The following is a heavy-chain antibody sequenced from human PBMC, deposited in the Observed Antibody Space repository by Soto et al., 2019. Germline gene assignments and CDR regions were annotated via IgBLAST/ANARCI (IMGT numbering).Heavy chain of an antibody. Sequence: QVQLVQSGAEVKKPGASVKVSCKASGYTFTSYGISWVRQAPGQGLEWMGWISAYNGNTNYAQKLQGRVTMTTDTSTSTASMELRSLRSDDTAVYYCARDPYYYGSGSSLDYWGQGTLVTVSS. CDR1: GYTFTSYG. CDR2: ISAYNGNT. J-gene: IGHJ4*02. V-gene: IGHV1-18*01. CDR3: ARDPYYYGSGSSLDY. D-gene: IGHD3-10*01.